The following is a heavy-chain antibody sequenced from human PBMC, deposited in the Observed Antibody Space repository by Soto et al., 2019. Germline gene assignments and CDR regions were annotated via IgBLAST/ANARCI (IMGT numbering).Heavy chain of an antibody. CDR3: ARGTRVGWNTNWFDP. CDR1: EFIFNNYW. D-gene: IGHD1-1*01. Sequence: EVQLVESGGGLVQPGESLRLSCAASEFIFNNYWMTWVRQAPEKGLEWVAGIKPDGSDKYYLDSVKGRFTISRDNAKNSVYLQKDGLRADDKAVYFCARGTRVGWNTNWFDPWGQGTLVTVS. V-gene: IGHV3-7*01. J-gene: IGHJ5*02. CDR2: IKPDGSDK.